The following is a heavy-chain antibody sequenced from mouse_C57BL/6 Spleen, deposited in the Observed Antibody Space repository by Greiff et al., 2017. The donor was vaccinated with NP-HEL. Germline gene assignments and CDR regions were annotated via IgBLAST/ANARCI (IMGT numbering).Heavy chain of an antibody. D-gene: IGHD1-3*01. J-gene: IGHJ4*01. V-gene: IGHV5-15*01. CDR2: ISNLAYSI. CDR1: GFTFSDYG. Sequence: EVQLVESGGGLVQPGGSLKLSCAASGFTFSDYGMAWVRQAPRKGPEWVAVISNLAYSIYYADTVTGRFTISRENAKNTLYLEMSSLRSEDTAMYYCARRGKDYYAMDYWGQGTSVTVSS. CDR3: ARRGKDYYAMDY.